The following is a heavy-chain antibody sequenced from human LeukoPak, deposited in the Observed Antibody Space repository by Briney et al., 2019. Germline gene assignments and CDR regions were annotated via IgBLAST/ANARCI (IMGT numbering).Heavy chain of an antibody. CDR3: ARFREEGYSSGLAYFDY. D-gene: IGHD6-19*01. Sequence: PSETLSLTCTVSGGSISSYYWSWIRQPAGKGLEWIGRIYTSGSTNYNPSLKSRVTMSVDTSKNQFSLKLSSMTAADTAVYYCARFREEGYSSGLAYFDYWGQGTLVTVSS. CDR2: IYTSGST. J-gene: IGHJ4*02. V-gene: IGHV4-4*07. CDR1: GGSISSYY.